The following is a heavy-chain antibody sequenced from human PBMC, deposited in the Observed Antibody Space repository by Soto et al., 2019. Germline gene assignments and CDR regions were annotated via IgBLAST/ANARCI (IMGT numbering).Heavy chain of an antibody. J-gene: IGHJ3*02. V-gene: IGHV4-34*01. CDR2: IHYSGRT. CDR1: AGSVTGYY. CDR3: AGFYGDYDDAFDI. Sequence: SQTLSLTCALYAGSVTGYYWSCIRQPPRKGLEWSGEIHYSGRTNNNPPLRSRVTISLDTSQDQSSLKLSSVTAAHTAVYYCAGFYGDYDDAFDIWGQGTMVTVSS. D-gene: IGHD4-17*01.